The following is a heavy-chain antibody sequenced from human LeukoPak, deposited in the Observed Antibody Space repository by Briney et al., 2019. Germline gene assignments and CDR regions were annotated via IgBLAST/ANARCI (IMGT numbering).Heavy chain of an antibody. CDR3: AREFGSGSYLYFAY. D-gene: IGHD3-10*01. J-gene: IGHJ4*02. V-gene: IGHV3-23*01. Sequence: PGGSLRLSCAASGFTFSSYAMSWVRQAPGRGPEWVSTINSGGTNIFYADSVKGRFTISRDSSKNTLYLQMNGLSAEDTAIYYCAREFGSGSYLYFAYWGQGTLVAVSS. CDR2: INSGGTNI. CDR1: GFTFSSYA.